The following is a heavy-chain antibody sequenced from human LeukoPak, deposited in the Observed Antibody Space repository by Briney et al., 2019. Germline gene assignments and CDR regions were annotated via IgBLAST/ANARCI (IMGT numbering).Heavy chain of an antibody. J-gene: IGHJ5*02. CDR2: IKQDGREK. Sequence: GGSLRLSCAASGFTFSSYGMSWVRQARGEGREWVVNIKQDGREKYYVDCVKGRFSISRQNAKNSLYLHRNSLRAEDTAVYYCARNDCSCISCYHNWFDPWGKGTLVTVSS. D-gene: IGHD2-2*01. V-gene: IGHV3-7*01. CDR3: ARNDCSCISCYHNWFDP. CDR1: GFTFSSYG.